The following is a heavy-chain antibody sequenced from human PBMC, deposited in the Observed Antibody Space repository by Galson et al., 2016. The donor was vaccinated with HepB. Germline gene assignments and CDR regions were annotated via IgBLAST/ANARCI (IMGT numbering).Heavy chain of an antibody. J-gene: IGHJ4*02. CDR2: ILGGHST. CDR3: AGNGGYCNGNRCVGRGLDY. CDR1: GFTFDTFA. Sequence: SLRLSCTASGFTFDTFAMAWARQAPGKGLEWVATILGGHSTSYRDSVGGRFTISRDNSKNMLYLQMNSLRAEDSAIYYCAGNGGYCNGNRCVGRGLDYWGQGTPVTVSS. D-gene: IGHD2/OR15-2a*01. V-gene: IGHV3-23*01.